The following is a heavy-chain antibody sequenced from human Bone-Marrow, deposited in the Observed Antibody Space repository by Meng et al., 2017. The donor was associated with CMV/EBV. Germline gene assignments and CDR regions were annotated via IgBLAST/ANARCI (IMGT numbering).Heavy chain of an antibody. D-gene: IGHD7-27*01. V-gene: IGHV4-34*01. CDR2: ISHSGSA. CDR1: GRSFSDFY. CDR3: ARVTNWGHFDL. Sequence: LTCAVSGRSFSDFYWSWIRQPPGKGLDWIGEISHSGSANYKSSLRSRVTISIDTSNNQFSLKLSSVTAADTAVYYCARVTNWGHFDLWGRGTLVTVSS. J-gene: IGHJ2*01.